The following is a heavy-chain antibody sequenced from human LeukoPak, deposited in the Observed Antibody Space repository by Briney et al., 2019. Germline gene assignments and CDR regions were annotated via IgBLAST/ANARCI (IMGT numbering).Heavy chain of an antibody. D-gene: IGHD6-19*01. J-gene: IGHJ4*02. CDR1: GGTFSSYA. CDR3: ARDSIAVAGLYFDY. Sequence: ASVKVSCKASGGTFSSYAISWVRQAPGQGLEWMGGIIPIFGTANYAQKFQGRVTITTDESTSTAYMELRSLRSDDTAVYYCARDSIAVAGLYFDYWGQGTLVTVSS. V-gene: IGHV1-69*05. CDR2: IIPIFGTA.